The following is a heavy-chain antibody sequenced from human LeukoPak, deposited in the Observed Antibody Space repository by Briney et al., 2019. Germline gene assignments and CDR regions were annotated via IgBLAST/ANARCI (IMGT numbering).Heavy chain of an antibody. J-gene: IGHJ4*02. CDR1: GFTFSSYG. CDR3: AKDGGFVVVKGVDY. D-gene: IGHD2-2*01. CDR2: ISGSGGST. V-gene: IGHV3-23*01. Sequence: PGGSLRLSCAASGFTFSSYGMSWVRQAPGKGLEWVSAISGSGGSTYYADSVKGRFTISRDNSKNTLYLQMNSLRAEDTAVYYCAKDGGFVVVKGVDYWGQGTLVTVSS.